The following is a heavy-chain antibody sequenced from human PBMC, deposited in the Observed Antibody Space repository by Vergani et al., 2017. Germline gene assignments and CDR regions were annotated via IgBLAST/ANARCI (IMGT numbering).Heavy chain of an antibody. D-gene: IGHD3-22*01. J-gene: IGHJ4*02. CDR3: ARGPRMYYYDSSGYYPY. CDR1: GFTFSSYS. Sequence: EVQLVESGGGLVKPGGSLRLSCAASGFTFSSYSMNWVRQAPGKGLEWVSSISSSSSYIYYADSVKGRFTISRDNAKNSLYLQMNSLRAEDTAVYYCARGPRMYYYDSSGYYPYWGQGTLVTVSS. CDR2: ISSSSSYI. V-gene: IGHV3-21*01.